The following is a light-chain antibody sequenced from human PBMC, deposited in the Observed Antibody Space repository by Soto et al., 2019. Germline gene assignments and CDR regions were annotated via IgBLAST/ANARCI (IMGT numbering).Light chain of an antibody. CDR1: QSVSSNY. CDR2: GAS. V-gene: IGKV3-20*01. J-gene: IGKJ2*01. CDR3: QQYGRSAYT. Sequence: EIVLTQSPGTLSLSPGERATLSCRASQSVSSNYLAWYQQKPGQAPRLLIYGASSRATGIPDRFSGSGSGTDFTLIIRRLEHEDFAVYYCQQYGRSAYTFGQGTTLEIK.